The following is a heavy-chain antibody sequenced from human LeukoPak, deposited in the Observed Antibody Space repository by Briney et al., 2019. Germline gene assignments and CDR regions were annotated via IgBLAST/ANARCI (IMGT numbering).Heavy chain of an antibody. D-gene: IGHD5-18*01. CDR1: GYSISNGYY. CDR2: IYDSGST. J-gene: IGHJ4*02. Sequence: SETLSLTCTVSGYSISNGYYWGWIRQPPGKGLEWIGSIYDSGSTYYNPSLKSRVTISVDTSKNQFSLRLNSVTAADTAVYFCARGQKYSYGYTVTELGSGYFDYWGQGTLVTVSS. V-gene: IGHV4-38-2*02. CDR3: ARGQKYSYGYTVTELGSGYFDY.